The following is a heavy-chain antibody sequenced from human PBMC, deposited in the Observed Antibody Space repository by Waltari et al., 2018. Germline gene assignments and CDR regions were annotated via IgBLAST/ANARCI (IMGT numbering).Heavy chain of an antibody. CDR1: GFTFDDYA. CDR2: IAGDGAKI. J-gene: IGHJ3*01. V-gene: IGHV3-9*01. D-gene: IGHD3-16*02. CDR3: AKEGSLFGGVIVGQYDAFDL. Sequence: EAQLVESGGGLIQPGRSLRLSCEGSGFTFDDYAMHWVRQVPGKGLEWVSGIAGDGAKIDYADPVKGRFTISRDNTRNSLYLQINTLRVEDTALYYCAKEGSLFGGVIVGQYDAFDLLGQGTMVTVSS.